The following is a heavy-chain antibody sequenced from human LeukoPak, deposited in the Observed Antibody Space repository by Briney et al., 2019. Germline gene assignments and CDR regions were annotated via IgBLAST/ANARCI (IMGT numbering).Heavy chain of an antibody. Sequence: GGCLRLSCASAGLMFIPDTMNCASQPPGKGLVWVSSISSDITYIFYADSVKGRFTVSRDNAKNSLYLQMSSLRAEDTAAYYCARDRGYYFDYWGQGILVTVSS. CDR1: GLMFIPDT. D-gene: IGHD5-24*01. J-gene: IGHJ4*02. V-gene: IGHV3-21*06. CDR3: ARDRGYYFDY. CDR2: ISSDITYI.